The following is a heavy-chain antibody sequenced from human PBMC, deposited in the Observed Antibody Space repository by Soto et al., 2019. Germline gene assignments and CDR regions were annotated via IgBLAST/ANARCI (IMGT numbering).Heavy chain of an antibody. CDR2: IFHSGTT. CDR3: ARIAVAGNFDY. J-gene: IGHJ4*02. Sequence: PSETLSLTCAVSGYSISSGYYWGWIRQPPGKGLEWLGSIFHSGTTYDNPSLKSRVTISVDMSKNSLYLQMNSLRAEDTAVYYCARIAVAGNFDYWGQGTLVTVSS. D-gene: IGHD6-19*01. CDR1: GYSISSGYY. V-gene: IGHV4-38-2*01.